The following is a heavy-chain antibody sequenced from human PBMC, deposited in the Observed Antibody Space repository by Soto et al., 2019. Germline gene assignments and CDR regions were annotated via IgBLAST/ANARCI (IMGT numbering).Heavy chain of an antibody. Sequence: GGSLRLSCAASGFTFSSYGMHWVRQAPGKGLEWVAVISYDGSNKYYADSVKGRFTISRDNSKNTLYLQMNSLRAEDTAVYYCAKIMVRGFTYYYMDVWGKGTTVTVSS. D-gene: IGHD3-10*01. CDR2: ISYDGSNK. CDR1: GFTFSSYG. CDR3: AKIMVRGFTYYYMDV. V-gene: IGHV3-30*18. J-gene: IGHJ6*03.